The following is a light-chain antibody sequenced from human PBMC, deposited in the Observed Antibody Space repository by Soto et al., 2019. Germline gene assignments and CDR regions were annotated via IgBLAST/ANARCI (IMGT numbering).Light chain of an antibody. CDR2: DVS. Sequence: GQSVTISCTGXXXDVGGYTFVSWYQQHPGKAPTLMIFDVSQRPSGVPDRFSGSKSGNTASLTISGLQAEDEADYYCCSYGGSYTWVFGGGTKLTVL. CDR3: CSYGGSYTWV. CDR1: XXDVGGYTF. V-gene: IGLV2-11*03. J-gene: IGLJ3*02.